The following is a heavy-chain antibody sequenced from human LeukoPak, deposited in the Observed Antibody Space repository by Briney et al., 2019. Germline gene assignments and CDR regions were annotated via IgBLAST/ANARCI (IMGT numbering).Heavy chain of an antibody. D-gene: IGHD3-10*01. J-gene: IGHJ6*02. Sequence: SETLSLTCTVSGDSISSYYWSWIRQPAGKGLEWIGRIYTSGSTNYNPSLKSRVTMSVDTSKNQFSLKLSSVTAADTAVYYCARGPRITMVRGVTKYPTYGMDVWGQGTTVTVSS. CDR2: IYTSGST. V-gene: IGHV4-4*07. CDR1: GDSISSYY. CDR3: ARGPRITMVRGVTKYPTYGMDV.